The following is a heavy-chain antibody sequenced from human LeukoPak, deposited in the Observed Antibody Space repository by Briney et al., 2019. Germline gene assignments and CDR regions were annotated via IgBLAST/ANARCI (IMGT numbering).Heavy chain of an antibody. CDR3: ARVGYSSFPLYYYYMDV. V-gene: IGHV4-38-2*02. CDR1: GYSISSGYY. J-gene: IGHJ6*03. D-gene: IGHD6-19*01. CDR2: IYHSGST. Sequence: SETLSLTCTVSGYSISSGYYWGWIRQPPGKGLEWIGSIYHSGSTYYNPSLKSRVTISVDTSKNQFTLKLSSVTAADTAVYYCARVGYSSFPLYYYYMDVWGKGTTVTVSS.